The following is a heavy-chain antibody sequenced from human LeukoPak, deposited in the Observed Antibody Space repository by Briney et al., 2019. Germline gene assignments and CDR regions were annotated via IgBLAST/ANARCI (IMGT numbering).Heavy chain of an antibody. CDR3: ARVVFRGHDNTYMDV. D-gene: IGHD1-1*01. J-gene: IGHJ6*03. Sequence: SETQSLTCTVSSDSLKRNHESWIRGPAGRGVEWMGRVYCRGRITYNRFLEGRVTQPLDTSQNEFYLKLTSVTAADTAGYCCARVVFRGHDNTYMDVWGKGTAVTVSS. CDR2: VYCRGRI. V-gene: IGHV4-4*07. CDR1: SDSLKRNH.